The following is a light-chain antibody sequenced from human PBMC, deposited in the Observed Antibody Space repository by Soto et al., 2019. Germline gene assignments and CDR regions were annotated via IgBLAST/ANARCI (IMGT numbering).Light chain of an antibody. CDR2: GAS. Sequence: IVLTQSPGTLSLSPGERATLSCRASQSVSSSYLAWYQQKPGQAPRRLIYGASSRAAGIPDRFSGSGSGTDFTLTISGLEPEDFAVYYCQQYGGSPPVTFGPGTKVDIK. CDR3: QQYGGSPPVT. V-gene: IGKV3-20*01. J-gene: IGKJ3*01. CDR1: QSVSSSY.